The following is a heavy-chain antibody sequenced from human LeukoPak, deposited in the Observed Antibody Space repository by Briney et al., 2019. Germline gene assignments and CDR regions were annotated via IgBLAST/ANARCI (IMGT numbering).Heavy chain of an antibody. CDR2: ISSSGTII. Sequence: PGGSLRLSCAASGFTFSSYEMNWVRQAPGKGLEWVSYISSSGTIIYYADSVKGRFTISRDNAKNSLYLQMNSLRAEDTAVHYCARGDRYDWDYYYYMDVWGKGTTVTIS. V-gene: IGHV3-48*03. CDR3: ARGDRYDWDYYYYMDV. CDR1: GFTFSSYE. D-gene: IGHD1-20*01. J-gene: IGHJ6*03.